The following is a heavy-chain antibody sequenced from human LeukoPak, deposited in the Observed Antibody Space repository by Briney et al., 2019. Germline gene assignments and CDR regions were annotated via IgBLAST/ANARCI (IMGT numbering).Heavy chain of an antibody. J-gene: IGHJ5*02. CDR2: MQPNSGSI. D-gene: IGHD1-14*01. V-gene: IGHV1-8*01. CDR1: GYTFITYE. Sequence: ASVKVSCKTSGYTFITYEIHWLRPAAGQGLEWMGWMQPNSGSIDYAQKFQGRVTMTRDTSTNTAYMELSSLRSEDTVVYYCTRGPRNDPWGQGSLVIVSS. CDR3: TRGPRNDP.